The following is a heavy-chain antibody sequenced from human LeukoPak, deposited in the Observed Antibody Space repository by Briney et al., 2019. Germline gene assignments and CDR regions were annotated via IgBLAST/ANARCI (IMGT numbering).Heavy chain of an antibody. CDR2: ISTSSSYI. Sequence: GGSLRLSRAASGFTFSSYSMNWVRQAPGKGLEWVSSISTSSSYIYYADSVKGRFTISRDNAKNSLYLQMNSLRAEDTAVYYCARDTNAFGAFDIWGQGTMVTVSS. J-gene: IGHJ3*02. CDR1: GFTFSSYS. CDR3: ARDTNAFGAFDI. V-gene: IGHV3-21*01. D-gene: IGHD3-16*01.